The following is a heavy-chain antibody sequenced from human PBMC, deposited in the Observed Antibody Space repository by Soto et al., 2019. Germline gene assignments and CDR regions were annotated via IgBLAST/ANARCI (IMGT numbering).Heavy chain of an antibody. Sequence: PGGSLRLSCAASGFTFSNAWMNWVRQAPGKGLEWVGRIKSKTDGGTTDYAAPVKGRFTISRDDSKNTLYLQMNSLKTEDTAVYYCTTIVATIPEGYYYYYYGMGVWGQGTTVTVSS. J-gene: IGHJ6*02. CDR1: GFTFSNAW. CDR2: IKSKTDGGTT. CDR3: TTIVATIPEGYYYYYYGMGV. V-gene: IGHV3-15*07. D-gene: IGHD5-12*01.